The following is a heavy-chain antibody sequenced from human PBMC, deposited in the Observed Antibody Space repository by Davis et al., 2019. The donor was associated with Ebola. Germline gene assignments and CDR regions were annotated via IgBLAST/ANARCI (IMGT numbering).Heavy chain of an antibody. CDR2: INPNSGGT. CDR3: ARGVVPGNWFDP. J-gene: IGHJ5*02. D-gene: IGHD2-15*01. Sequence: ASVKVSCKASGYTFTGYYMHWMRQAPGQGLEWMGWINPNSGGTNYAQKFQGWVTMTRDTSISTAYMELSRLRSDDTAVYYCARGVVPGNWFDPWGQGTLVTVSS. CDR1: GYTFTGYY. V-gene: IGHV1-2*04.